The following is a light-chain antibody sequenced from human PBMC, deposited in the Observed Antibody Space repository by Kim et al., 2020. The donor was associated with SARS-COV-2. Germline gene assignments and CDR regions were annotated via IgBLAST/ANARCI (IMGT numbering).Light chain of an antibody. CDR1: QSISIY. CDR2: DAS. V-gene: IGKV3-11*01. CDR3: QQRNNWRLN. Sequence: EIVLTQSPATLSLSPGERATLSCRASQSISIYLAWYQQKPGQAPSLLIYDASNRASGIPARFTGSWSGTDFSLTISSLEPEDFAVYYCQQRNNWRLNFGGGSKVDIK. J-gene: IGKJ4*01.